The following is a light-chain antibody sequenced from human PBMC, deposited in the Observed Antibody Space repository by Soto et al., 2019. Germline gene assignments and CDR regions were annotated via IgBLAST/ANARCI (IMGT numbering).Light chain of an antibody. CDR2: DAS. CDR3: QQYNNWPPIT. V-gene: IGKV3-15*01. J-gene: IGKJ5*01. Sequence: EIVLTQSPGTLSLSPGERATLSCRASQSVGSKLVWYQQKPGQALRLLIFDASTRATGVPDRFSGSGSGTEFTLTISSLQSEDFAVYYCQQYNNWPPITFGQGTRLEIK. CDR1: QSVGSK.